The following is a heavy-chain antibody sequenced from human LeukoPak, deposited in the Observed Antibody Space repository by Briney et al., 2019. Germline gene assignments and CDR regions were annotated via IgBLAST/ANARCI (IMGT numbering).Heavy chain of an antibody. V-gene: IGHV4-34*01. CDR2: ITHSGST. Sequence: SETLSLTCAVYGGSFSGYYWSWIRQPPGKGLEWIGEITHSGSTNYNPSLKSRVTISTDTSRNQFSLKLSSVTAADTAVYYCATSRIFGVVIPVYWGQGTLVTVSS. J-gene: IGHJ4*02. CDR3: ATSRIFGVVIPVY. CDR1: GGSFSGYY. D-gene: IGHD3-3*01.